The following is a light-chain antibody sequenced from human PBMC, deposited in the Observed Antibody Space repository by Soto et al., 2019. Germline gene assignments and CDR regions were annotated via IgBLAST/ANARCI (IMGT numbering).Light chain of an antibody. CDR1: QGISNY. CDR3: QKYNSAPLIT. Sequence: DIQMTQSPSSLSASGGDRVTITCRASQGISNYLAWYQQKPGKVPKLLIYAASTLQSGVPSRFSGSGSGTDFTLTISSLQPEDVATYYCQKYNSAPLITFGQGTRLEIK. V-gene: IGKV1-27*01. CDR2: AAS. J-gene: IGKJ5*01.